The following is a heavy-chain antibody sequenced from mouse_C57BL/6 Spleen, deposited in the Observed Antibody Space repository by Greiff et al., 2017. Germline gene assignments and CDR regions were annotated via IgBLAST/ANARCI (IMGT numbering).Heavy chain of an antibody. Sequence: VQLKASGPGLVKPSQSLSLTCSVTVYSIPSGYYWNWIRQFPGNKLEWMGYISYDGSNNYNPSLKNRISITRDTSKNQFFLKLNSVTTEDTATYYCALITTVVDYYAMDYWGQGTSVTVSS. CDR2: ISYDGSN. J-gene: IGHJ4*01. V-gene: IGHV3-6*01. CDR3: ALITTVVDYYAMDY. D-gene: IGHD1-1*01. CDR1: VYSIPSGYY.